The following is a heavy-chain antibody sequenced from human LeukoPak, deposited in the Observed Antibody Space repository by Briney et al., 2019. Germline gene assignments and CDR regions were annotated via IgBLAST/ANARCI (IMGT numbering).Heavy chain of an antibody. CDR3: ARRYYYNLGSFPFDF. Sequence: PSETLSLTCAVSGGPFSGYFWSWIRQPSGKGLEWIGEIHNSGTTNYNPSLNSRVTISEDTSKNQFYLNLSSVTAADTAVYYCARRYYYNLGSFPFDFWGQGTLVTVSS. V-gene: IGHV4-34*01. J-gene: IGHJ4*02. D-gene: IGHD3-10*01. CDR2: IHNSGTT. CDR1: GGPFSGYF.